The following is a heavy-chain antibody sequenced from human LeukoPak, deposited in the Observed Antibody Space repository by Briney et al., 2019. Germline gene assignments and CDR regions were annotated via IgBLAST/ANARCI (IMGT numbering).Heavy chain of an antibody. V-gene: IGHV4-59*01. Sequence: SETLSLTCTVSGGSISSYYWSWIRQPPGKGLEWIGYIYYSGSTNYNPSLKSRVTISVDTSKNQFSLKLSSVTAADTVVYYCVRKFTEYDILTGYYSGYFDYWGQGTLVTVSS. CDR3: VRKFTEYDILTGYYSGYFDY. J-gene: IGHJ4*02. CDR2: IYYSGST. CDR1: GGSISSYY. D-gene: IGHD3-9*01.